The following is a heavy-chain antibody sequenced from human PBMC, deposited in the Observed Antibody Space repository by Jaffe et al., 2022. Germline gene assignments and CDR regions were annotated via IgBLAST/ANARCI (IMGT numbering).Heavy chain of an antibody. CDR1: GYFVNSGHC. D-gene: IGHD3-10*01. J-gene: IGHJ4*02. CDR2: ISHRGNT. CDR3: ARHVYYGSGSYHFDY. Sequence: QVQLQESGPGLVKPSETLSLTCAVSGYFVNSGHCWGWIRQPPGKGLEWIGSISHRGNTYYNPSLKSRVTISLDMSKNQFKNQFSLRLSSVIAADTAVYYCARHVYYGSGSYHFDYWGQGTLVTVSS. V-gene: IGHV4-38-2*01.